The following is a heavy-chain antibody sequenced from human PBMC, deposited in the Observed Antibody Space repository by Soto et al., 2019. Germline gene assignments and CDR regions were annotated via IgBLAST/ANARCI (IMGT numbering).Heavy chain of an antibody. CDR2: INHSGST. CDR1: GGSSSGYY. V-gene: IGHV4-34*01. Sequence: QVQLQKWGAGLLKPSETLSLTCAAYGGSSSGYYWSGIRQPPGKGLEWIGEINHSGSTNYNPSLKSRVTISVDTSKNQFSLKLSYVTAADTAVYYCARRYYDYIWGSYRRNWFDPWGQGTLVTVSS. J-gene: IGHJ5*02. D-gene: IGHD3-16*02. CDR3: ARRYYDYIWGSYRRNWFDP.